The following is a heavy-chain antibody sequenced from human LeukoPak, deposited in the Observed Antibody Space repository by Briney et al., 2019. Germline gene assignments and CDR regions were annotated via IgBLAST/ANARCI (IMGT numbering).Heavy chain of an antibody. J-gene: IGHJ4*02. CDR2: ISYSGST. Sequence: SETLSLTCTVSGGSISGYYWSWIRQPPGKGLEWIGYISYSGSTNYNPSLKSRVTISVDTSKNQFSLKLSSVTSADTAVYYCARVPISLYYFDYWGQGTLVTVSS. CDR1: GGSISGYY. V-gene: IGHV4-59*01. D-gene: IGHD1-1*01. CDR3: ARVPISLYYFDY.